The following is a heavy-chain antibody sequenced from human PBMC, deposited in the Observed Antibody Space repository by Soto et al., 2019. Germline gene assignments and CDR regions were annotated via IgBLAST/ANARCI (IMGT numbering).Heavy chain of an antibody. CDR2: IYYSGST. Sequence: QVQLQESGPGLVKPSETLSLTCTVSGGSISSYYWSWIRQPPGKGLEWIGYIYYSGSTNYNPSLKSRGTTSVNTSRNQCSPKLSSVTAADTAVDYCARRYGNAFDIWGQETMVTVSS. V-gene: IGHV4-59*08. D-gene: IGHD4-17*01. J-gene: IGHJ3*02. CDR1: GGSISSYY. CDR3: ARRYGNAFDI.